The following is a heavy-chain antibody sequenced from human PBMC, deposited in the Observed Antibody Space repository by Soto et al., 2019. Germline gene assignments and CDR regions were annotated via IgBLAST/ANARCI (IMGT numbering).Heavy chain of an antibody. J-gene: IGHJ4*02. V-gene: IGHV4-59*01. CDR2: IYYSGST. Sequence: SETLSLTCTVSGGSISSYYWSWIRQPPGKGLEWIGYIYYSGSTNYNPSLKSRVTISVDTSKNQFSLKLSSVTAADTAVYYCARAPPGTYYFDYWGQGTLVTVSS. CDR3: ARAPPGTYYFDY. CDR1: GGSISSYY.